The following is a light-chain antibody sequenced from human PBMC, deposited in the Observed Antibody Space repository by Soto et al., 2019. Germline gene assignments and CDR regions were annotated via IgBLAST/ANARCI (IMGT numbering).Light chain of an antibody. CDR2: ATS. Sequence: EVGMTQSPASLSVSTGERATLSCRASQSVSSYLAWYQQKPGQAPRLLIYATSTRATGIPDRFSGSGSGTDFTLTISRLQPEDFAVYYCQHYNNWCMFAPRTKVAIK. V-gene: IGKV3-15*01. CDR1: QSVSSY. CDR3: QHYNNWCM. J-gene: IGKJ1*01.